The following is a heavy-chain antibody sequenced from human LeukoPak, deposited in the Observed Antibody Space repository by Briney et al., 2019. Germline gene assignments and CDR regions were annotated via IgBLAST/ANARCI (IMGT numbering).Heavy chain of an antibody. J-gene: IGHJ6*02. V-gene: IGHV3-23*01. CDR1: GFTFSSYA. Sequence: GGSLRLACAASGFTFSSYAMSWVRQAPGKGLGWVAAISGSGGSTYYAYSGKGRFTISRENSKNTLYLQINRLRDADTAVYYCAKGARKDYYGSGRYYGMDVWGQGTKVTVSS. CDR2: ISGSGGST. D-gene: IGHD3-10*01. CDR3: AKGARKDYYGSGRYYGMDV.